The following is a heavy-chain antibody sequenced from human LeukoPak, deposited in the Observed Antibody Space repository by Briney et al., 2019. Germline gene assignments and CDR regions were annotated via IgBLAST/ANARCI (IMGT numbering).Heavy chain of an antibody. J-gene: IGHJ6*03. V-gene: IGHV1-69*01. D-gene: IGHD3-3*01. Sequence: ASVKVSCKASGGTFSSYAISWVRQAPGQGLEWMGGIIPIFGTANYAQKFQGRVTITADESTSTAYMELSSLRSEDTAVYYCASGDRRLFAIFGVVIIRGYYMDVWGKGTTVTVSS. CDR3: ASGDRRLFAIFGVVIIRGYYMDV. CDR1: GGTFSSYA. CDR2: IIPIFGTA.